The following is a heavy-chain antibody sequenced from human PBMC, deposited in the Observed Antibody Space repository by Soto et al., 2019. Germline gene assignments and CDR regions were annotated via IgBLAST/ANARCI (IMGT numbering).Heavy chain of an antibody. D-gene: IGHD6-13*01. CDR3: TRGSSSWSPYYFDY. V-gene: IGHV3-49*04. CDR2: IRSKAYGGTT. J-gene: IGHJ4*02. CDR1: GFTFGDYA. Sequence: GGSLRLSCTASGFTFGDYAMSWVRQAPGKGLEWVGFIRSKAYGGTTEYAASVKGRFTISRDDSKSIAYLQMNSLKTEDTAVYYCTRGSSSWSPYYFDYWGQGTLVTVSS.